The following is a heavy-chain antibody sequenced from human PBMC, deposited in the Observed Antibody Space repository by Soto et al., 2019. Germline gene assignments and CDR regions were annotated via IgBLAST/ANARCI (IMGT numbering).Heavy chain of an antibody. CDR2: FYYSGRT. CDR1: GGSISSYY. CDR3: ARLGGYCSGTNCYGYYGMDV. Sequence: TSETLSLTCTVSGGSISSYYWSWIRQPPGKGLEWIGYFYYSGRTNYNPSLESRVTISVDTSKNQFSLKVSSVTAADTAVYCCARLGGYCSGTNCYGYYGMDVWGQGTTVTVSS. J-gene: IGHJ6*02. D-gene: IGHD2-2*01. V-gene: IGHV4-59*08.